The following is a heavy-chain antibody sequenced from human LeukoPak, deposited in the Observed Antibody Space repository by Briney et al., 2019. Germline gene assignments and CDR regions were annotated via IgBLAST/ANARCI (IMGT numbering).Heavy chain of an antibody. CDR2: IRSSGSTI. Sequence: GGSLRLSCAASGFTFSSYEMNWVRQAPGKGLEWVSYIRSSGSTIYYADSVKGRFTISRDNAKNSLYLQMNSLRAEDTAVYYCARDRMAQGWFDPWGQGTLVTVSS. CDR1: GFTFSSYE. D-gene: IGHD5-24*01. J-gene: IGHJ5*02. CDR3: ARDRMAQGWFDP. V-gene: IGHV3-48*03.